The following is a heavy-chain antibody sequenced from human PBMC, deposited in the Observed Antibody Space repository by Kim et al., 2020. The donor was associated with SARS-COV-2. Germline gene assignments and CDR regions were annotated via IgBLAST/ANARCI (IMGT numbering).Heavy chain of an antibody. J-gene: IGHJ4*02. CDR3: AKDRGYSYGYEDY. D-gene: IGHD5-18*01. Sequence: YADAVKGRFTISRDKSKNTLYLQMNSLRAEDTAVYDCAKDRGYSYGYEDYWGQGTLVTVSS. V-gene: IGHV3-23*01.